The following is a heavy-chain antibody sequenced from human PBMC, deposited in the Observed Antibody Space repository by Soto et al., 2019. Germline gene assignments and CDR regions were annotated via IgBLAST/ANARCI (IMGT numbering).Heavy chain of an antibody. Sequence: QVQLVESGGGVVQPGRSLRPSCAPLGFTFSSYGMHGVRQAPGKGLEWVAVIWYDGSNKYYADSVKGRFTISRDNSKNTLYLQMNSLRAEDTAVYYCARGPSTAGNWFDPWGQGTLVTVSS. CDR3: ARGPSTAGNWFDP. D-gene: IGHD4-4*01. V-gene: IGHV3-33*01. CDR1: GFTFSSYG. J-gene: IGHJ5*02. CDR2: IWYDGSNK.